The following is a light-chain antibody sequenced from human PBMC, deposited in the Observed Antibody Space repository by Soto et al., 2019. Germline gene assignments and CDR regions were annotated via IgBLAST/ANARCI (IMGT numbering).Light chain of an antibody. CDR2: AAS. CDR3: QQYNTYSWT. CDR1: QDVSSY. V-gene: IGKV1-9*01. J-gene: IGKJ1*01. Sequence: DIQLTQSPSFLSASVGDRVTITCRASQDVSSYLAWYQQKPGKAPNLLIYAASTLQSGVPSRFSGSGSGTEFTLTIIGLQPDDFATYYCQQYNTYSWTFGQGTKVDIK.